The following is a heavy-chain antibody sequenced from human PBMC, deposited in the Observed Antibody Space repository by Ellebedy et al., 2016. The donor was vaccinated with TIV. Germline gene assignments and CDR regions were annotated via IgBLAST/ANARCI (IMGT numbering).Heavy chain of an antibody. J-gene: IGHJ6*02. V-gene: IGHV3-21*01. Sequence: GESLKISCAASEFTFSTYSMNWVRQAPGKGLEWVSSISTSTYTFYADSVKGRFTIYRDNAKDSLYLQMNSLRAEDTAVYYCARSVAYHLLPGGEYGMDVWGQGTTVTVSS. D-gene: IGHD2-2*01. CDR3: ARSVAYHLLPGGEYGMDV. CDR1: EFTFSTYS. CDR2: ISTSTYT.